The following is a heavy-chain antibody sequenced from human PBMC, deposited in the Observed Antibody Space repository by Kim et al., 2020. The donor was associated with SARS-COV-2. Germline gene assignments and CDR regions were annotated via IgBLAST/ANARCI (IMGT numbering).Heavy chain of an antibody. J-gene: IGHJ4*02. Sequence: YYNPSLKSRVTISVDTSKNHFSLKLSSVTAADTAVYYCARDRDSSGYYDYWGQGTLVTVSS. CDR3: ARDRDSSGYYDY. V-gene: IGHV4-31*02. D-gene: IGHD3-22*01.